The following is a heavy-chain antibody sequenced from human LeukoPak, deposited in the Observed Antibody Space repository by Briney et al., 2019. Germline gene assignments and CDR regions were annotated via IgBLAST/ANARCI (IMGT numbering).Heavy chain of an antibody. CDR1: TGSISFGDYS. D-gene: IGHD2/OR15-2a*01. CDR3: ARVSFPDRAFDI. Sequence: PSETLSLTCAVSTGSISFGDYSWSWIRQPPGKGLEWIGYIYHSGSTYYNPSLKSRVTISVDRSRDQVSLKLSTVTAADTAMYYCARVSFPDRAFDIWGQGTIVTVSS. J-gene: IGHJ3*02. V-gene: IGHV4-30-2*01. CDR2: IYHSGST.